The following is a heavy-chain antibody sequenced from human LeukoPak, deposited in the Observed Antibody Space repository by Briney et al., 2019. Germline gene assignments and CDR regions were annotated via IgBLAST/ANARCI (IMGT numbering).Heavy chain of an antibody. CDR1: GGSISSSSCY. CDR2: IYYSGST. D-gene: IGHD5-18*01. J-gene: IGHJ4*02. CDR3: ARGQQLFDY. V-gene: IGHV4-61*01. Sequence: PSETLSLTCTVSGGSISSSSCYWSWIRQPPGKGLEWIGYIYYSGSTNYNPSLKSRVTISVDTSKNQFSLKLSSVTAADTAVYYCARGQQLFDYWGQGTLVTVSS.